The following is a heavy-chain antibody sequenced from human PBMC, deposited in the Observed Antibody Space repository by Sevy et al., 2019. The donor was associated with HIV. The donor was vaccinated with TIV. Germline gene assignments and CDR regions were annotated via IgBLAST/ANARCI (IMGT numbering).Heavy chain of an antibody. CDR3: ARDIVVVPAALHYYYYGMDV. D-gene: IGHD2-2*01. CDR2: IKQDGSEK. Sequence: GGSLRLSCAASGLTFSSYWMSWVRQAPGKGLEWVANIKQDGSEKYYVDSVKGRFTISRDNAKNSLYLQMNSLRAEDTAVYYCARDIVVVPAALHYYYYGMDVWGQGTTVTVSS. V-gene: IGHV3-7*01. J-gene: IGHJ6*02. CDR1: GLTFSSYW.